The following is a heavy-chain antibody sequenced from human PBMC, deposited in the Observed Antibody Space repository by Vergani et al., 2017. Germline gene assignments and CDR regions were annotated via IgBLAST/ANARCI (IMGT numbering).Heavy chain of an antibody. CDR3: AKANPRNSGYDYLYYYHAMDV. D-gene: IGHD5-12*01. J-gene: IGHJ6*02. V-gene: IGHV3-23*01. CDR2: ISGSGGST. CDR1: GFTFNHYA. Sequence: EVQLLESGGDLVQPGGYLRLSCAASGFTFNHYAMNWVRQAPGKGLEWVSGISGSGGSTYYAGSVKGRFTISRDSSKNTLFLQMNSLIAGDTSVYYCAKANPRNSGYDYLYYYHAMDVWGQGTTVTVSS.